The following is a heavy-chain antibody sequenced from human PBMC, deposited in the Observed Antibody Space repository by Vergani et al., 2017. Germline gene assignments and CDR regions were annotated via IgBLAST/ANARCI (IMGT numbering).Heavy chain of an antibody. Sequence: QITLKESCPTLVKPTQTLTLTFTFPGFSLSPSGLGVGWIRQPPGKALEWLALLYLHDDKHYSPSLKSRITITKDTYKNQVVLTMTNMDPVDTATYYCAHSSVVRGTHPSYNYYYMDVWGKGTTVTVSS. CDR3: AHSSVVRGTHPSYNYYYMDV. J-gene: IGHJ6*03. D-gene: IGHD3-10*01. V-gene: IGHV2-5*01. CDR2: LYLHDDK. CDR1: GFSLSPSGLG.